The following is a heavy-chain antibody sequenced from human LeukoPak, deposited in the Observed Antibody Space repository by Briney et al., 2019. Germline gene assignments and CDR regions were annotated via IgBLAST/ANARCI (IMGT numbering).Heavy chain of an antibody. CDR1: GGSFSGYY. CDR2: INHSGST. Sequence: SETLSLTCAVYGGSFSGYYWSWIRQPPGKGLEWIGEINHSGSTNYNPSLKSRVTISVDTSKNQFSLKLSSVTAADTAVYYCARHDYGDYGAHAFDIWGQGTMVTVSS. CDR3: ARHDYGDYGAHAFDI. J-gene: IGHJ3*02. D-gene: IGHD4-17*01. V-gene: IGHV4-34*01.